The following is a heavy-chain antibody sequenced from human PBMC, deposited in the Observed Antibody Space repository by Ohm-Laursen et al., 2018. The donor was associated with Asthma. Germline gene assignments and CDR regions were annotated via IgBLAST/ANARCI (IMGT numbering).Heavy chain of an antibody. V-gene: IGHV3-7*01. CDR3: ARGTSGPWVNYAMDV. CDR1: GFSFSSHW. Sequence: SLRLSCAASGFSFSSHWMNWGRQAPGKGLEWVANINQDGSVKYYVDSVKGRFTISRDSAENAICLQMNNLRAEDTAVYYCARGTSGPWVNYAMDVWGQGTSVTVSS. J-gene: IGHJ6*02. D-gene: IGHD2-2*01. CDR2: INQDGSVK.